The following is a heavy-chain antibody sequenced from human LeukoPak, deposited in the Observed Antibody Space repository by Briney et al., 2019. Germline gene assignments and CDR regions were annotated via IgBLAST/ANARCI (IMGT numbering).Heavy chain of an antibody. CDR3: AKDLGPSGAAWFDP. Sequence: GGSLILPCAASGFTFDDYAIHWVRQVPGKVLEWVSLISGDCVTTYYAESVKGRFTISRDNSKNSLYLQMKSLRTEDTALYYCAKDLGPSGAAWFDPWGQGTLVTVSS. D-gene: IGHD7-27*01. CDR1: GFTFDDYA. J-gene: IGHJ5*02. CDR2: ISGDCVTT. V-gene: IGHV3-43*02.